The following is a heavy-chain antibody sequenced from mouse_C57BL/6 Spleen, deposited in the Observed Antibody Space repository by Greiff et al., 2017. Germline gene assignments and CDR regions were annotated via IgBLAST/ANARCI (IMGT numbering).Heavy chain of an antibody. V-gene: IGHV1-4*01. CDR1: GYTFTSYT. D-gene: IGHD4-1*01. Sequence: VQLQQSGAELARPGASVKMSCKASGYTFTSYTMHWVKQRPGQGLEWIGYINPSSGYTKYNQKFKDKATLTADKSSSTAYMQLSSLTSEDSAVYYCARGGWDGYFDVWGTGTTVTVSS. CDR2: INPSSGYT. J-gene: IGHJ1*03. CDR3: ARGGWDGYFDV.